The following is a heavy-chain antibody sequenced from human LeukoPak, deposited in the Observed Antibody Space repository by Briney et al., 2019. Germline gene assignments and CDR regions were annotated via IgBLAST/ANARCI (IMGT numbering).Heavy chain of an antibody. D-gene: IGHD2-2*01. Sequence: SETLSLTCTVSGASISSRSYYWGWIRQPPGKGLEWIGSIYYTGSTYCNPSLKSRVTISVDTSKNQFSLKLSSVTAADTAVYYCARDWLVVQPYIMDVWGQGTTVTVSS. J-gene: IGHJ6*02. CDR3: ARDWLVVQPYIMDV. V-gene: IGHV4-39*02. CDR1: GASISSRSYY. CDR2: IYYTGST.